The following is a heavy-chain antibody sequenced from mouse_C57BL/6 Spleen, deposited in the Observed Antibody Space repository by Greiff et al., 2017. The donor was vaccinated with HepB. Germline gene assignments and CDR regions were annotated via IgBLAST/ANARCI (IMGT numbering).Heavy chain of an antibody. CDR1: GYTFTSYW. D-gene: IGHD3-2*02. CDR2: IDPTDSYT. V-gene: IGHV1-69*01. J-gene: IGHJ2*01. CDR3: ARSTAQATYYFDY. Sequence: VQLQQPGAELVMPGASVKLSCKASGYTFTSYWMHWVKQRPGQGLEWIGDIDPTDSYTNYNHKFKGKSTLTVAKSSSTAYMQLSSLTSENSAIYYYARSTAQATYYFDYWGQGTTLTVSS.